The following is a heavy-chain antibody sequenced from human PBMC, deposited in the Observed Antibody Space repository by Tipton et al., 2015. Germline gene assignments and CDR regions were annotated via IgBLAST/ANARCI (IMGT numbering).Heavy chain of an antibody. D-gene: IGHD2/OR15-2a*01. V-gene: IGHV4-31*03. CDR2: IFYSGGT. CDR1: GGSISSGSYY. Sequence: TLSLTCTVSGGSISSGSYYWSWIRQHPGKGLEWIGYIFYSGGTHYNPSLTSRLTISVDTSRNQFSLHLKSVTAADTAVYYCARDKTFEAFDIWGQGTKVTVSS. CDR3: ARDKTFEAFDI. J-gene: IGHJ3*02.